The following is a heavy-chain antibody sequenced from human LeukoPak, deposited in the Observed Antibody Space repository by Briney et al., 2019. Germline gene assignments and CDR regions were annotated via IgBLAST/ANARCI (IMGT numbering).Heavy chain of an antibody. Sequence: GGSLRLSCAASGFTFSSYWTSWVRQAPGKWREWVANIKQDGSEKYYVDSVKGRFTISRDNAKNSLYLQMNSLRAEDTAVYYCARDLRYSSGCTDYWGQGTLVTVSS. V-gene: IGHV3-7*01. D-gene: IGHD6-19*01. CDR1: GFTFSSYW. J-gene: IGHJ4*02. CDR3: ARDLRYSSGCTDY. CDR2: IKQDGSEK.